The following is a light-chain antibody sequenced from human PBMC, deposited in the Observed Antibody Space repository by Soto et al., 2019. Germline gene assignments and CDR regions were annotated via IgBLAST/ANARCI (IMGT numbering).Light chain of an antibody. CDR2: GAS. CDR3: QHHGDLIG. CDR1: QTINNNY. J-gene: IGKJ4*01. V-gene: IGKV3-20*01. Sequence: IILTQSPGTLSLSPGERVTLSCKASQTINNNYVAWYQQRPGRAPRLLVYGASARATGIPDRFRGSGAGTDFTLTISRLEPEDFAVDYCQHHGDLIGFGGGTKVDIK.